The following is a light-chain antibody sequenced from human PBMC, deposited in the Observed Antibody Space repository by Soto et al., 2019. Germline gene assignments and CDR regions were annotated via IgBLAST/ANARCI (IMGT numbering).Light chain of an antibody. CDR3: QQYNNWLYT. J-gene: IGKJ2*01. CDR1: QSVSSD. Sequence: EIVMTQSPATLSVSPGERATLSCRASQSVSSDLAWYQQKPGQAPRLLIYGASTRDTGIPARFSGSGSGTEFTLTISSLQSEDFAVYYCQQYNNWLYTFGQGTKVEIK. V-gene: IGKV3-15*01. CDR2: GAS.